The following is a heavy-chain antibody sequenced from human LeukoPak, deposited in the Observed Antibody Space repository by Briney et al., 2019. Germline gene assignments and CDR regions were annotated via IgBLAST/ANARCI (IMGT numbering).Heavy chain of an antibody. V-gene: IGHV3-43*02. CDR2: ISGDGGST. CDR1: GSTFSSYE. Sequence: GGSLRLSCAASGSTFSSYEMNWGRQAPGKGLEWVSLISGDGGSTFYADSVKGRFTISRDNSKNSLYLQMNSLRSDDTALYYCARESESSGWYDYWGQGTLVTVSS. J-gene: IGHJ4*02. CDR3: ARESESSGWYDY. D-gene: IGHD6-19*01.